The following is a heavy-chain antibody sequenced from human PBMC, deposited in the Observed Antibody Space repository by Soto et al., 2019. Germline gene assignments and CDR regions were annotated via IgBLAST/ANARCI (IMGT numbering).Heavy chain of an antibody. J-gene: IGHJ4*02. V-gene: IGHV3-21*01. D-gene: IGHD3-22*01. CDR2: ISSSSSYI. Sequence: GGSLRLSCAASGFTFSSYSMNWVRQAPGKGLEWVSSISSSSSYIYYADSVKGRFTISRDNAKNSLYLQMNSLRAEDTAVYYCASNPRDSSGYWYYFDYWGQGTLVTVSS. CDR3: ASNPRDSSGYWYYFDY. CDR1: GFTFSSYS.